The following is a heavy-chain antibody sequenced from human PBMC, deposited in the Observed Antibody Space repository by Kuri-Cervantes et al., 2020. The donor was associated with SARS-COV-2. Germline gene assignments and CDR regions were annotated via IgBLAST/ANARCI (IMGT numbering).Heavy chain of an antibody. V-gene: IGHV1-69*06. Sequence: SVKVSCKAIGDTVSSYSISWVRQAPGQGLEWMGGITPLFGTTGSAQTFRGRITITADKSTNTAYMELSSLTSEDTAMYFCARDRVGRENAFDVWGLGTMVTVSS. CDR3: ARDRVGRENAFDV. CDR2: ITPLFGTT. D-gene: IGHD5-24*01. J-gene: IGHJ3*01. CDR1: GDTVSSYS.